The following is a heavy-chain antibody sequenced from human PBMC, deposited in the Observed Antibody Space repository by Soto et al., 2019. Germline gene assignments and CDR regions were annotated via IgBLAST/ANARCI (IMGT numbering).Heavy chain of an antibody. V-gene: IGHV3-23*01. D-gene: IGHD3-3*01. Sequence: EVQLLESGGALVQPGGSLRLSCAASGFTFSSYAMTWVRQAPGKGLEWVSALSGNSGTTYSADSVKGRFTISRDNSRNTLYLQMSSLRAEDTALYYCAKGSKFTIFSANDFCGQGTLVTVSS. CDR3: AKGSKFTIFSANDF. CDR1: GFTFSSYA. CDR2: LSGNSGTT. J-gene: IGHJ4*02.